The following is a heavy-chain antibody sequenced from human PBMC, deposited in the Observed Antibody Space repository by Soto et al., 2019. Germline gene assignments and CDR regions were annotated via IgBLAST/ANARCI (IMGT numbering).Heavy chain of an antibody. Sequence: QVQLVESGGGLVKPGGSLRLSCAASGFTFSDYYMSWIRQAPGKGLEWVSYISSSSSYTNYTDSVKGRFTISRDNARNSLYLQMNSLRAEDTAVYYCARSYCGDDCALDYWGQGTLVTV. V-gene: IGHV3-11*06. CDR2: ISSSSSYT. CDR3: ARSYCGDDCALDY. D-gene: IGHD2-21*02. CDR1: GFTFSDYY. J-gene: IGHJ4*02.